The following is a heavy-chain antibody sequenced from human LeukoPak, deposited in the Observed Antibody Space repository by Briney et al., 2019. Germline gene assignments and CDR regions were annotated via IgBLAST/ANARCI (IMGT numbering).Heavy chain of an antibody. J-gene: IGHJ3*02. D-gene: IGHD1-26*01. V-gene: IGHV3-30*19. CDR2: ISYDGSNK. CDR3: ARDALVGATTDPAFDI. CDR1: GFTFSSYG. Sequence: GGSLRLSCAASGFTFSSYGMHWVRQAPGKGLEWVAVISYDGSNKYYADSVKGRFTISRDNSKNTLYLQMNSLRAEDTAVYYCARDALVGATTDPAFDIWGQGTMVTVSS.